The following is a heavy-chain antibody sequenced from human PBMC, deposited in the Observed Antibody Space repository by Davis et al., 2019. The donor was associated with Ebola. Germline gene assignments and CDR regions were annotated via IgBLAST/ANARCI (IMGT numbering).Heavy chain of an antibody. D-gene: IGHD3-10*01. CDR3: ARHPLYGSGRPIDY. CDR1: GFTFSNAW. Sequence: GSLRLSCTASGFTFSNAWMSWVRQAPGKGLEWVGAIYYSGNTYYNPSLKSRVTISVDTSKNQFSLKVNSVTAADTAVYFCARHPLYGSGRPIDYWGPGTLVIVSS. CDR2: IYYSGNT. J-gene: IGHJ4*02. V-gene: IGHV4-59*04.